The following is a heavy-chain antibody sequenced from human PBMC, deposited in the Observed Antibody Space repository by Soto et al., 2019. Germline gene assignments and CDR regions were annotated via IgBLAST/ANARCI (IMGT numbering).Heavy chain of an antibody. J-gene: IGHJ5*02. CDR2: IDPSDSYT. CDR1: GYSFTSYW. Sequence: GESLKISCKGSGYSFTSYWISWVRQMPGKGLEWMGSIDPSDSYTNYSPSFQGHVTISADKSISTAYLQWSSLKASDTAMYYCARRRYYDSSGYDPPGFDPWGQGTLVTVSS. D-gene: IGHD3-22*01. V-gene: IGHV5-10-1*01. CDR3: ARRRYYDSSGYDPPGFDP.